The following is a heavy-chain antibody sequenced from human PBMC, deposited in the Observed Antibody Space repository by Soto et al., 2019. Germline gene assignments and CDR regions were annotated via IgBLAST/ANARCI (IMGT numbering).Heavy chain of an antibody. J-gene: IGHJ5*02. Sequence: QVQLQESGPGLVKPSETLSLTCTVSGGSISSYYWSWIRQPPGKGLEWIGYIYYSGRTNYNTSLKSRVTISVDTSKNKFSLKLSSVPAADTAVYYCARGYCSSTSCYIWDNWFDPWGQGTLVTVSS. CDR3: ARGYCSSTSCYIWDNWFDP. D-gene: IGHD2-2*02. CDR2: IYYSGRT. CDR1: GGSISSYY. V-gene: IGHV4-59*01.